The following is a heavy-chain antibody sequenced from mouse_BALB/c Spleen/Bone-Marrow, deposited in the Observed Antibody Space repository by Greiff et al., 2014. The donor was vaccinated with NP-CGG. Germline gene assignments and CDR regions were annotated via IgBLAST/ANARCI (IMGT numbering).Heavy chain of an antibody. CDR3: ARGGNFAWFAY. Sequence: EVQLVESGGGLVQPGGSRKLSCAASGFTFSSFGMHWVRQAPEKRLEWVAYISSGSSTIYYADTVKGRFTISRDNPKNTLFLQMTSLRSEDTAMYYCARGGNFAWFAYWGQGTLVTVSA. V-gene: IGHV5-17*02. CDR2: ISSGSSTI. D-gene: IGHD2-1*01. J-gene: IGHJ3*01. CDR1: GFTFSSFG.